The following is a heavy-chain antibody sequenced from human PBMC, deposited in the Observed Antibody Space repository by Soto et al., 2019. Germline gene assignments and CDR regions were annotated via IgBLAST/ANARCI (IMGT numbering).Heavy chain of an antibody. CDR2: ISSSGSTI. V-gene: IGHV3-11*01. D-gene: IGHD3-10*01. Sequence: PGGSLRLSCAASGFTFSDYYMSWIRQAPGKGLEWVSYISSSGSTIYYADSVKGRFTISRDNAKNSLYLQMNSLRAEDTAVYYCARDPVPFGEPYYYYYMDVWGKGTTVTVSS. CDR3: ARDPVPFGEPYYYYYMDV. J-gene: IGHJ6*03. CDR1: GFTFSDYY.